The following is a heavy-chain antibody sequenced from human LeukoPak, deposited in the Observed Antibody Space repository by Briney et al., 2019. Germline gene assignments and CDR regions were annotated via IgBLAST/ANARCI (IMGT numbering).Heavy chain of an antibody. CDR1: GGSFSGYY. CDR2: IYHSGST. V-gene: IGHV4-38-2*01. CDR3: ARPYCSSTSCYFDY. Sequence: SETLSLTCAVYGGSFSGYYWGWLRQPPGKGLEWIGSIYHSGSTYYNPSLKSRVTISVDTSKNQFSLKLSSVTAADTAVYYCARPYCSSTSCYFDYWGQGTLVTVSS. J-gene: IGHJ4*02. D-gene: IGHD2-2*01.